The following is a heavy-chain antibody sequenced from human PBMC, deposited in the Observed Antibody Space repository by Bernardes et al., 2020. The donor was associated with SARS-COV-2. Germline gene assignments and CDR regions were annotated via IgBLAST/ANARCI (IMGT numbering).Heavy chain of an antibody. J-gene: IGHJ6*02. Sequence: ASVKVSCKASGYTFTGYYMHWVRQAPGQGLEWMGWINPNSGGTNYAQKFQGRVTMTRDTSISTAYMELSRLRSDDTAVYFCAIPPTNYDRYGMDLWGQGTTVTVSS. CDR3: AIPPTNYDRYGMDL. V-gene: IGHV1-2*02. CDR1: GYTFTGYY. CDR2: INPNSGGT. D-gene: IGHD3-22*01.